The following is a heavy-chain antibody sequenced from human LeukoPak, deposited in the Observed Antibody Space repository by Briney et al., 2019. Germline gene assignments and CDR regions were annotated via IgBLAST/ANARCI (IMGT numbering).Heavy chain of an antibody. CDR3: ARAILYPYYFDY. V-gene: IGHV3-21*01. CDR1: GFTFSSYS. J-gene: IGHJ4*02. Sequence: GGSRRLSCAAAGFTFSSYSMNWVGQAPGKGLEWVSSISSSSSDIYYADSVKGRFTISRDNAKKSLYLQMNSLRAEDTAVYYCARAILYPYYFDYWGQGTLVTVSS. CDR2: ISSSSSDI. D-gene: IGHD2-8*01.